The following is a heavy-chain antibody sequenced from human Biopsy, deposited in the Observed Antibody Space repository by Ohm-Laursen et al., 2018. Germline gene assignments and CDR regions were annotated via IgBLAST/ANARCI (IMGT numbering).Heavy chain of an antibody. Sequence: SLRLFCAASGFSFSSYGMHWVRQAPGKGLEWVAVISDDGRNKYYVDSVKGRFTNSRDNSKNTLYLQMNNLRAEDTAVFYCAKDQRNNNWGVENWGQGTLVTVSS. V-gene: IGHV3-30*18. CDR1: GFSFSSYG. CDR3: AKDQRNNNWGVEN. D-gene: IGHD7-27*01. CDR2: ISDDGRNK. J-gene: IGHJ4*02.